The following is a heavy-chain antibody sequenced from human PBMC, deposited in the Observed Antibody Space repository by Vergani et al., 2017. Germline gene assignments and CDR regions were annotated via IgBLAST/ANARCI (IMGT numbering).Heavy chain of an antibody. CDR1: GFTFDDYA. CDR3: AKDGMDGVQTVGNY. D-gene: IGHD2-8*01. CDR2: ISGSGGST. J-gene: IGHJ4*02. V-gene: IGHV3-23*04. Sequence: EVQLVESGGGLVQPGRSLRLSCAASGFTFDDYAMHWVRQAPGKGLEWVSAISGSGGSTYYADSVKGRFTISRDNSKNTLYLQMNSLRAEDTAVYYCAKDGMDGVQTVGNYWGQGTLVTVSS.